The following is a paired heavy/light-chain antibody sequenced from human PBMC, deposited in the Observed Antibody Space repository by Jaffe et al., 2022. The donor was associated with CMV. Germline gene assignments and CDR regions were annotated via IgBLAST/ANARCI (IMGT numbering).Light chain of an antibody. J-gene: IGKJ1*01. CDR3: QQTYSTRT. Sequence: DIQMTQSPSSLSASVGDRVIITCRASQSVSRYLSWYQQKPGQAPNLLIYAASSLQSGVPSRFSGSGSGTDFTLTITSLQPEDFATYYCQQTYSTRTFGQGTKVEIE. CDR1: QSVSRY. V-gene: IGKV1-39*01. CDR2: AAS.
Heavy chain of an antibody. J-gene: IGHJ4*02. CDR1: GDSFSIYY. D-gene: IGHD1-26*01. CDR2: INQSGST. V-gene: IGHV4-34*02. Sequence: QVQLQQWGAGLLKPSETLSLTCGVYGDSFSIYYWTWIRQPPGKGLEWIGEINQSGSTNYNPSLKSRVTISIDTSKNQFSLKLSFVTAADMAMYYCARERVGSGKYYEIDYWGQGTLVTVSS. CDR3: ARERVGSGKYYEIDY.